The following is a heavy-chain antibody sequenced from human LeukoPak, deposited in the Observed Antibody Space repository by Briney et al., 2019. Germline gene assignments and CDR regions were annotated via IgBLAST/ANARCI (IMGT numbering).Heavy chain of an antibody. CDR2: ISAYNGNT. Sequence: ASVKVSCKASGYTFTSYGISWVRQAPGQGLEWMGWISAYNGNTNYAQKLQGRVTMTTDTSTSTAYMELRSLRPDDTAVYYCARLPARDDFWSGYYIPLYYYYYYGMDVWGQGTTATVSS. D-gene: IGHD3-3*01. V-gene: IGHV1-18*01. CDR1: GYTFTSYG. CDR3: ARLPARDDFWSGYYIPLYYYYYYGMDV. J-gene: IGHJ6*02.